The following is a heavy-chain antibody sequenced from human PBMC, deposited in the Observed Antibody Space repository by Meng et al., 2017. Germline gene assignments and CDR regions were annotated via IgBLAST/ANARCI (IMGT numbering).Heavy chain of an antibody. Sequence: SVKVSCKASGGTFSSYAISWVRQAPGQGLEWMGGIIPIFGTANYAQKFQGRVTITADKSTSTAYMELSSLRSEDTAVYYCARDRNDVLYYYDSSGYYGSFDIWGQGTMVTVSS. CDR3: ARDRNDVLYYYDSSGYYGSFDI. CDR1: GGTFSSYA. D-gene: IGHD3-22*01. J-gene: IGHJ3*02. V-gene: IGHV1-69*06. CDR2: IIPIFGTA.